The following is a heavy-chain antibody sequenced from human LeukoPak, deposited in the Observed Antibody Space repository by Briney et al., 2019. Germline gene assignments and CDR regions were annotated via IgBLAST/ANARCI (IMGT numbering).Heavy chain of an antibody. Sequence: SETLSLTCTVSGGSISSYYWSWIRQPPGKGLEWIGYIYYSGSTYYNPSLKSRVTISVDTSKNQFSLKLSSVTAADTAVYYCAGGTTMIEDYYYYYMDVWGKGTTVTVSS. CDR1: GGSISSYY. V-gene: IGHV4-59*04. D-gene: IGHD3-22*01. J-gene: IGHJ6*03. CDR2: IYYSGST. CDR3: AGGTTMIEDYYYYYMDV.